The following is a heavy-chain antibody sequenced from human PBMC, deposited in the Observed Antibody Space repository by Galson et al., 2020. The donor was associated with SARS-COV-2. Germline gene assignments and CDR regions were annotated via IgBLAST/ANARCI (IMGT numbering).Heavy chain of an antibody. D-gene: IGHD1-26*01. CDR2: ISNRGTYT. CDR3: ARAVGGTYFYYNGLDV. CDR1: GFTFSDSY. V-gene: IGHV3-11*06. Sequence: GGSLRLPCAASGFTFSDSYMNWIRKAPGKGLEWVSYISNRGTYTKYADSVKGRFTISRDNAKNSLYLQLTSLRAEDTAVYYCARAVGGTYFYYNGLDVWGQGTTVTVSS. J-gene: IGHJ6*02.